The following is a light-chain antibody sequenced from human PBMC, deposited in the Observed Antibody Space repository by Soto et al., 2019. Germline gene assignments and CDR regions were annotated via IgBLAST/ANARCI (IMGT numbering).Light chain of an antibody. V-gene: IGKV3-20*01. CDR2: GAS. Sequence: EIVLTQYPGTLSLSPGERATLSCRASQSVSSSYLAWYQQKPGQAPRLLIYGASSRATGIPDRFSGSVSGTDFTLTISRLEPEDFAVYDCQQYGSSPPWTFGQGTKVEIK. J-gene: IGKJ1*01. CDR3: QQYGSSPPWT. CDR1: QSVSSSY.